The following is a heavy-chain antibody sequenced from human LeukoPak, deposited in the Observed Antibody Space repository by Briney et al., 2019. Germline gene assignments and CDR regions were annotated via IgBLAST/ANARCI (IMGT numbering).Heavy chain of an antibody. V-gene: IGHV4-59*12. CDR3: ARESYSATWYSGFDY. J-gene: IGHJ4*02. CDR2: IYYSGST. Sequence: SETLSLTCTVSGGSISGYYWSWVRQSPGKGLEWIGSIYYSGSTYYNPSLKSRVTISVDTSKNQFSLKLSSVTAADTAVYYCARESYSATWYSGFDYWGQGTLVTVSS. CDR1: GGSISGYY. D-gene: IGHD6-13*01.